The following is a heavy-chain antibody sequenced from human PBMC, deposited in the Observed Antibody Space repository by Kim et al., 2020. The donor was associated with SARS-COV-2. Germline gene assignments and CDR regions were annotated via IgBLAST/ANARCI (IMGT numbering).Heavy chain of an antibody. D-gene: IGHD2-15*01. CDR2: IRSKANNYAT. J-gene: IGHJ6*02. CDR1: GFIFSGSA. CDR3: TGLVVVATTTPV. V-gene: IGHV3-73*01. Sequence: GGSLRLSCAASGFIFSGSAMHWVRQASGKGLEWVGRIRSKANNYATAYAASVKGRFTISRDDSKNTAYLQMNSLKTEDTAVYYCTGLVVVATTTPVWGQGTTVTVSS.